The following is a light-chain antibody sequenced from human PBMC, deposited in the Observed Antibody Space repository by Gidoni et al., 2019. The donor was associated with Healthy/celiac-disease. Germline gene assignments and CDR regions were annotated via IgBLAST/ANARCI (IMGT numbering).Light chain of an antibody. CDR3: QQRYSTLTWT. V-gene: IGKV1-39*01. Sequence: DIQMTQSTSSLSASVGDRVTITCRASQSISSYLNWYQQKPGKAPKLLIYAASSLQSGVPSRFSGSGSGTDFTLTISSLQPEDFATFYCQQRYSTLTWTFGQGTKVEIK. J-gene: IGKJ1*01. CDR2: AAS. CDR1: QSISSY.